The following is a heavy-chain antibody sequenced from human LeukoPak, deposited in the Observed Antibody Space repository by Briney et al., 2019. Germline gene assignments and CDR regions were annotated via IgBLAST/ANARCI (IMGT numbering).Heavy chain of an antibody. CDR2: ISKDGSQR. CDR1: GFTFSSYG. V-gene: IGHV3-30-3*01. CDR3: ARDEDGRSSNYVFDY. D-gene: IGHD3-16*01. Sequence: PGGSLRLSCAASGFTFSSYGMHWDRQAPGKGLEWVAVISKDGSQRYYADSVKGRFTISRDNSKNTVYLQMTTLRVEDTAVYYCARDEDGRSSNYVFDYWGQGTLVTVSS. J-gene: IGHJ4*02.